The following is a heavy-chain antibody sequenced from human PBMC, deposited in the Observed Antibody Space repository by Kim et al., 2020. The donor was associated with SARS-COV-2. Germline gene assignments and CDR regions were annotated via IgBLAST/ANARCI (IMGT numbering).Heavy chain of an antibody. V-gene: IGHV3-30*04. CDR1: GFTFSSYA. CDR3: ARESHIVVVTASGEDAFDI. CDR2: ISYHGSNK. D-gene: IGHD2-21*02. J-gene: IGHJ3*02. Sequence: GGSLRLSCAASGFTFSSYAVHWVRQAPGKGLEWVAVISYHGSNKYYADSVKGRFTISRDNSKNTLYLQMNSLRAEDTAVYYCARESHIVVVTASGEDAFDIWGQGTMVTVSS.